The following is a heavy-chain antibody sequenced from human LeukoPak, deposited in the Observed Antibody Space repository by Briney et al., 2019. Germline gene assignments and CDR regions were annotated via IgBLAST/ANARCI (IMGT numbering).Heavy chain of an antibody. Sequence: GGSLRLSCAASGFTFDDYAMHWVRQAPGKGLEWVSLISGDGGSTYYADSVKGRFTISRDNSKNSLYLQMNSLRTEDTASYYCAKEYGSGYSTYGMDVWGQGTTVTVSS. CDR1: GFTFDDYA. CDR3: AKEYGSGYSTYGMDV. V-gene: IGHV3-43*02. CDR2: ISGDGGST. D-gene: IGHD3-10*01. J-gene: IGHJ6*02.